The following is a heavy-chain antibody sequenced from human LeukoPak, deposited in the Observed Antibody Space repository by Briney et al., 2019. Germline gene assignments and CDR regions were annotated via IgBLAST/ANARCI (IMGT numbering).Heavy chain of an antibody. CDR2: ISYDGSNK. V-gene: IGHV3-30*18. CDR1: GFTFSSYG. Sequence: PGGSVSLSCAASGFTFSSYGMDWVRQAPGKGLEWVADISYDGSNKYYADSVKGRFTISRDNSKNTLYLQMNSLRAEDTAVYYCAKVANIVVVVAARSPYYYGMDVWGQGTTVTVSS. CDR3: AKVANIVVVVAARSPYYYGMDV. J-gene: IGHJ6*02. D-gene: IGHD2-15*01.